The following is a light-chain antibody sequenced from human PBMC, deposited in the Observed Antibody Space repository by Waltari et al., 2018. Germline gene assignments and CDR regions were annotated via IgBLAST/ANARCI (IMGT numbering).Light chain of an antibody. Sequence: DIQMTQSPSSLSASVGDRLTLTCRTSENIAHYLHWYQQKPGKVPKLLVSSASTVQRGVPPRLSGSGSGTEFTLTISGLQREDLATYYCQQTYTTPFTFGPGTKVDVK. CDR3: QQTYTTPFT. V-gene: IGKV1-39*01. J-gene: IGKJ3*01. CDR1: ENIAHY. CDR2: SAS.